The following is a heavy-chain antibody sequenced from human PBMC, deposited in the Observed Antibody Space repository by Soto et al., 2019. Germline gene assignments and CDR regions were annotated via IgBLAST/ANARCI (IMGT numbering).Heavy chain of an antibody. J-gene: IGHJ4*02. V-gene: IGHV4-31*03. CDR1: GGSISSGGYY. CDR3: ASYYDSSGYYYFDY. D-gene: IGHD3-22*01. Sequence: SETLSLTCTVSGGSISSGGYYWSWIRQHPGKGLKWIGYIYYSGSTYYNPSLKSRVTISVDTSKNQFSLKLSSVTAADTAVYYCASYYDSSGYYYFDYWGQGTLVTVSS. CDR2: IYYSGST.